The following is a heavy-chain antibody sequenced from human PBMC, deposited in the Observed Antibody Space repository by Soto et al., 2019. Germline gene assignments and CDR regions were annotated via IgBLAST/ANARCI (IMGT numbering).Heavy chain of an antibody. J-gene: IGHJ5*02. CDR2: IIPILGIA. V-gene: IGHV1-69*02. Sequence: QVQLVQSGAEVKKPGSSVKVSCKASGGTFSSYTISWLRQAPGQGLEWMGRIIPILGIANYAQKFQGRVTITADKSTSTAYMELSSLRSEDTAVYYCARGVATSTNWFDPWGQGTLVTVSS. CDR1: GGTFSSYT. D-gene: IGHD5-12*01. CDR3: ARGVATSTNWFDP.